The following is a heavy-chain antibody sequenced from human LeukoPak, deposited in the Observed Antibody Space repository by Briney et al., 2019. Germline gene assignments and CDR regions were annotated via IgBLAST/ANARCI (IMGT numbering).Heavy chain of an antibody. CDR1: GFTFSSYA. D-gene: IGHD5-12*01. Sequence: GGSLRLSCSASGFTFSSYAMHWVRQAPGKGLEYVSAISSNGGSTYYADSVKGRFTISRDNSKNTLYLQMSSVRAEDTAIYYCAKSRYVQYSMDVWGQGTTVTVSS. CDR2: ISSNGGST. V-gene: IGHV3-64D*06. CDR3: AKSRYVQYSMDV. J-gene: IGHJ6*02.